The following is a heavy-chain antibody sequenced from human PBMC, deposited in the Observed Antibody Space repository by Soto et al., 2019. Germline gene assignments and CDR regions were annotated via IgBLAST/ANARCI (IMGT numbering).Heavy chain of an antibody. CDR3: ARDRLVPYGYGMDV. CDR2: IWFDGSKK. Sequence: QMQLVESGGGVVQPGRSLRISCAASGFTFRSYGIHWVRQAPGKGLGWVALIWFDGSKKYYVDSVKGRFAVSRDNSKNTLYLQMNSLRVEDTAVYYCARDRLVPYGYGMDVWGQGTTVTVSS. CDR1: GFTFRSYG. V-gene: IGHV3-33*01. D-gene: IGHD2-2*01. J-gene: IGHJ6*02.